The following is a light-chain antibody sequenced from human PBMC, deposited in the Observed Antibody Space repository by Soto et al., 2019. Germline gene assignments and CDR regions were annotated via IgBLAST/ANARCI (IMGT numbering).Light chain of an antibody. CDR1: QSISTW. CDR2: KAS. V-gene: IGKV1-5*03. Sequence: DRQIPQAPSTRSSSVGGRVTSRCRAGQSISTWLAWFQQKAGKAPKLLIYKASSLESGVPSRFRGSGSGTALTLTISSLEPADFATYYCQQYDTFPWTIGQGTKVDIK. J-gene: IGKJ1*01. CDR3: QQYDTFPWT.